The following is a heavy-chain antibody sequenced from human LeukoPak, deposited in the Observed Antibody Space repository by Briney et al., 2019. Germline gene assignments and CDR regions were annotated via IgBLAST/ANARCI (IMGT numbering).Heavy chain of an antibody. CDR1: GYTFTGYY. Sequence: ASVKVSCKASGYTFTGYYMHWVRQAPGQGLEWMGGINPNSGGTNYAQKFQGRVTMTRDTSISTAYMELSRLRSDDTAVYYCARDLRTFGVVISNWFDPWGQGTLVTVSS. V-gene: IGHV1-2*02. D-gene: IGHD3-3*01. CDR3: ARDLRTFGVVISNWFDP. J-gene: IGHJ5*02. CDR2: INPNSGGT.